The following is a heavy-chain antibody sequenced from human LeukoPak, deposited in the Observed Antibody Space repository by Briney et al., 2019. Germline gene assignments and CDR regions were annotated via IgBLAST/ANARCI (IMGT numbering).Heavy chain of an antibody. CDR3: AKDRRYNYASYFFDY. J-gene: IGHJ4*02. CDR2: IRVSGGST. CDR1: GFTFSSYG. D-gene: IGHD3-16*01. Sequence: GGSLRLSCAASGFTFSSYGMSWVRQAPGKGLEWVSAIRVSGGSTYYADSVKGRFTISRDNSKNTLYLQMNSLRAEDTAVYYCAKDRRYNYASYFFDYWGQGTLVTVSS. V-gene: IGHV3-23*01.